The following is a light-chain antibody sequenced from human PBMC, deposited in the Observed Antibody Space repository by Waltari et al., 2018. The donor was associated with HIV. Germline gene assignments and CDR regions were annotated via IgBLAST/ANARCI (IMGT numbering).Light chain of an antibody. CDR1: QSVNSF. V-gene: IGKV3-11*01. CDR2: DAS. J-gene: IGKJ1*01. CDR3: QQRSSWPPT. Sequence: EIVLTQSPATLSLSPGERATLSCRASQSVNSFLAWYQQKPGQAPRLLIYDASNRATGIPAMFSGSASGTDFTLTISSLEPEDFAVYYCQQRSSWPPTFGQGTKVEIK.